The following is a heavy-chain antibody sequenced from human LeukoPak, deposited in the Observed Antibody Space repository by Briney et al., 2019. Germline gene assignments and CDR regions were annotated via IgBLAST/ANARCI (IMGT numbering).Heavy chain of an antibody. J-gene: IGHJ4*02. CDR3: ARLYSSSSGLRASDY. D-gene: IGHD6-6*01. V-gene: IGHV3-48*03. CDR2: ISSRGTTT. CDR1: GFTFSSYE. Sequence: GGSLRLSCAASGFTFSSYEMNWVRQALGKGLEWVSYISSRGTTTYYADSVKGRFTISRDDAKNSLYLHMNSLRVEDTAVYYCARLYSSSSGLRASDYWGQGTLVTVSS.